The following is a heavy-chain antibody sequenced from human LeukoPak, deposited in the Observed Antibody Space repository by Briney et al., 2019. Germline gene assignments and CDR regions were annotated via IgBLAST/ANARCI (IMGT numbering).Heavy chain of an antibody. V-gene: IGHV1-2*02. J-gene: IGHJ4*02. CDR3: ARDLSPYGSGRLY. CDR1: GYTFTGYY. CDR2: INPNSGGT. D-gene: IGHD3-10*01. Sequence: ASVKVSCKASGYTFTGYYIHWVRQAPGQGLEWMGWINPNSGGTNYAQKFQGRVTMTRDTSISTAYMELSRLRSDDTAVYYCARDLSPYGSGRLYWGQGTLVTVSS.